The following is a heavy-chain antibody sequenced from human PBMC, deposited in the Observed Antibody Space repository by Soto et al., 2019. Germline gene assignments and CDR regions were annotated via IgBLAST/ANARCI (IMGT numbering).Heavy chain of an antibody. CDR2: IYRDGSTT. CDR1: GFTLSNYW. J-gene: IGHJ4*02. D-gene: IGHD3-16*01. V-gene: IGHV3-74*01. Sequence: GGSLRLSCAASGFTLSNYWMHWVRQVPGKGLVWVSVIYRDGSTTRYADSVKGRFTISRDNGKNTLYLKMNSLRAEDTAVYYCTRDLGGESDYWGQGTLVTVSS. CDR3: TRDLGGESDY.